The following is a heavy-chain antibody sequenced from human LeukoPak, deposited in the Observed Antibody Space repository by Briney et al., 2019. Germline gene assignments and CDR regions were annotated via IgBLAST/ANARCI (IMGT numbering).Heavy chain of an antibody. J-gene: IGHJ1*01. V-gene: IGHV3-30*02. CDR3: AKDEPQYFQH. CDR2: IRNDDGSNK. Sequence: GGSLRLSCAASGFTFSNYGMHWVRQAPGKGLEWVAFIRNDDGSNKYYADSVKGRFTISRDNSKNTVHLQMNSLRVEDTAVYFCAKDEPQYFQHWGQGTLVTVSA. CDR1: GFTFSNYG.